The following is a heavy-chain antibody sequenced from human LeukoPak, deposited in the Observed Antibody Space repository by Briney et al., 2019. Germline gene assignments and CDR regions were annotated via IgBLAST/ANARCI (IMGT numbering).Heavy chain of an antibody. D-gene: IGHD3-3*01. CDR3: ARSPYDFWSGYPKDYYYYMDV. CDR2: ISGSGGST. Sequence: GGSLRLSCAASGFTFSSYAMSWVRQAPGKGLEWVSAISGSGGSTYYADSAKGRFTISRDNSKNTLYLQMNSLRAEDTAVYYCARSPYDFWSGYPKDYYYYMDVWGKGTTVTVSS. J-gene: IGHJ6*03. CDR1: GFTFSSYA. V-gene: IGHV3-23*01.